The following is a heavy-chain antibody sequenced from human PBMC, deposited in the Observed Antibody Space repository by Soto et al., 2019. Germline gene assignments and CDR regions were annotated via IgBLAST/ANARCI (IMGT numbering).Heavy chain of an antibody. CDR2: IWYDGSRK. CDR1: GFSFSTYG. CDR3: ARAVGPFDY. J-gene: IGHJ4*02. V-gene: IGHV3-33*01. D-gene: IGHD1-26*01. Sequence: QVQLVESGGGVVQPGRSLRLSCAASGFSFSTYGMHWVRQAPGMGLEWVAVIWYDGSRKDYVDSVKGRFTISRDNSKSILYLQMNSLRVEDTAVYYYARAVGPFDYWGQGTLVTVSS.